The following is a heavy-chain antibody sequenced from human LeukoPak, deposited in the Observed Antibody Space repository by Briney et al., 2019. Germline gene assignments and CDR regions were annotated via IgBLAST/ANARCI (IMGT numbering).Heavy chain of an antibody. D-gene: IGHD3-22*01. Sequence: ASVKVSCKASGYTFTGYYMHWVRQAPGQGLEWMGWINPSSGGTNYAQKFQGRVTMTRDTSISTAYMELSRLRSDDTAAYYCARDLLWDDSSGHTPYYFDYWGQGTLVTVSS. J-gene: IGHJ4*02. CDR1: GYTFTGYY. CDR3: ARDLLWDDSSGHTPYYFDY. V-gene: IGHV1-2*02. CDR2: INPSSGGT.